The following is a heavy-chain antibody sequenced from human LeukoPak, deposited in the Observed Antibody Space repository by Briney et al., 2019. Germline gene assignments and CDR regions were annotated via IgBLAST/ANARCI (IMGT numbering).Heavy chain of an antibody. CDR3: ARDRVYGIAAAGTFYNWFDP. CDR1: GDGVSSNSAA. D-gene: IGHD6-13*01. CDR2: TYYRSKWYN. J-gene: IGHJ5*02. V-gene: IGHV6-1*01. Sequence: SQTLSLTCAISGDGVSSNSAAWNWIRQSPSRGLEWLGRTYYRSKWYNDYAVSVKSRITINPDTSKNQFSLQLNSVTPEDTAVYYCARDRVYGIAAAGTFYNWFDPWGQGTLVTVSS.